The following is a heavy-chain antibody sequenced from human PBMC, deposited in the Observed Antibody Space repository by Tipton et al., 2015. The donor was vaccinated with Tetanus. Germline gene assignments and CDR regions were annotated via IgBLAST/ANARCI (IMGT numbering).Heavy chain of an antibody. CDR2: ISTSGNP. D-gene: IGHD2-8*01. Sequence: TLSLTCTVSGDFASLSYWSWIRQPVGKSLEWLGRISTSGNPHYNPSLKGRVTMSLDTPKKQFSLTLTSVTAADTAVYYCARGLFCANGICPALLFDPWGQGTQVTVSS. V-gene: IGHV4-4*07. CDR3: ARGLFCANGICPALLFDP. CDR1: GDFASLSY. J-gene: IGHJ5*02.